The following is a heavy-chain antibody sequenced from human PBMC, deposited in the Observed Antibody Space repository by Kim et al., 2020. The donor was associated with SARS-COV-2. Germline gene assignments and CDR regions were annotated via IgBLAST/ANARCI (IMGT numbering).Heavy chain of an antibody. CDR1: GGSISSYY. J-gene: IGHJ5*02. CDR3: ARAPYYDFWSWFDP. V-gene: IGHV4-59*13. Sequence: SETLSLTCTVSGGSISSYYWSWIRQPPGKGLEWIGYIYYSGSTNYNPSLKSRVTISVDTSKNQFSLKLSSVTAADTAVYYCARAPYYDFWSWFDPWGQGTLVTVSS. D-gene: IGHD3-3*01. CDR2: IYYSGST.